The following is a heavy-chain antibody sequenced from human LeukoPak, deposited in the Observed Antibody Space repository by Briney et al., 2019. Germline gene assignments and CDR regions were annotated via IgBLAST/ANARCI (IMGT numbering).Heavy chain of an antibody. CDR3: ARDFGYYDSSGYWGGLYYYYYMDV. D-gene: IGHD3-22*01. V-gene: IGHV3-48*04. CDR2: ISGSSGTI. J-gene: IGHJ6*03. Sequence: GGSLRLSCAASGFTFSSYSMNWVRQAPGKGLEWVAYISGSSGTIYYADSVKGRFTISRDNAKNSLYLQMNSLRAEDTAVYYCARDFGYYDSSGYWGGLYYYYYMDVWGKGTTVTISS. CDR1: GFTFSSYS.